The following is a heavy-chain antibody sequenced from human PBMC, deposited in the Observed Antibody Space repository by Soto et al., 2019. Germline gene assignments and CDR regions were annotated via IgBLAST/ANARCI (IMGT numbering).Heavy chain of an antibody. CDR2: INHSGST. J-gene: IGHJ6*03. Sequence: SETLSLTCAVYGGSFSGYYWSWIRQPPGKGLEWIGEINHSGSTNYNPSLKSRVTISVDTSKNQFSLKLSSVTAADTAVYYCARGPTDQLPRARGGYYWEVGGKGTTVTVPS. V-gene: IGHV4-34*01. CDR3: ARGPTDQLPRARGGYYWEV. CDR1: GGSFSGYY. D-gene: IGHD2-2*01.